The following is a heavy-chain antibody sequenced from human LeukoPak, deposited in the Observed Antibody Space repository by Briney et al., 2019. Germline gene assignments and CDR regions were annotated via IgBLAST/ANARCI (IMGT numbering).Heavy chain of an antibody. D-gene: IGHD2-15*01. CDR2: IWYDGSNK. CDR1: GFTFSSYG. CDR3: ARGEYCSGGSCYPYYYGMDV. J-gene: IGHJ6*02. V-gene: IGHV3-33*01. Sequence: GSLRLSCAASGFTFSSYGMHWVRQAPGKGLEWVAVIWYDGSNKYYADSVKGRFTISRDNSKNTLYLQMNSLRAEDTAVYYCARGEYCSGGSCYPYYYGMDVWGQGTTVTVSS.